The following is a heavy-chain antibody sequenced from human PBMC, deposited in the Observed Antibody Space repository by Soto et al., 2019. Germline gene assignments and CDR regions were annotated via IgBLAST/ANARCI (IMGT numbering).Heavy chain of an antibody. CDR2: INTYKGNT. V-gene: IGHV1-18*01. CDR1: GYTFTSYG. Sequence: QVQLVQSGAEVKKPGASVKVSCKASGYTFTSYGIGWARQAPGQGLEWMGWINTYKGNTNYAQNVQGRVTLTTDTSTSTAYMELRSLCSNDTAIYYCAMVDVYVTHSPQDVGGQGTTLIVSS. J-gene: IGHJ6*02. D-gene: IGHD3-16*01. CDR3: AMVDVYVTHSPQDV.